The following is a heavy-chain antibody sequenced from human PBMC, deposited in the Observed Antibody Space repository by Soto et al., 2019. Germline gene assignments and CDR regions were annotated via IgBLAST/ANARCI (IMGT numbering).Heavy chain of an antibody. J-gene: IGHJ4*02. V-gene: IGHV1-69*02. CDR3: ATNYGSGSAHFDN. CDR1: GDTFNFYT. CDR2: IIPMLGMS. Sequence: QVQLVQSGAEVKKPGSSVKVSCTASGDTFNFYTISWVRQAPGQGLEWMGRIIPMLGMSNYAQNFQGRVTMIADKSTRTAYMELCSLRSEDTAVYYCATNYGSGSAHFDNWGQGTLVTVSS. D-gene: IGHD3-10*01.